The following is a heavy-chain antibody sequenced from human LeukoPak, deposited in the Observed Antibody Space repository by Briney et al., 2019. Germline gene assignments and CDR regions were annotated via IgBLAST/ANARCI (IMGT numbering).Heavy chain of an antibody. V-gene: IGHV3-15*01. Sequence: GGSLRLSCAASGFTFSNAWMSWVRQAPGKGLEWVGRIKSKTDSGTTDYAAPVKGRFTISRDDSKNTLYLQMNSLKTEDTAVYYCAKDRSGEFSHFDYWGQGTLVTVSS. CDR2: IKSKTDSGTT. CDR1: GFTFSNAW. CDR3: AKDRSGEFSHFDY. J-gene: IGHJ4*02. D-gene: IGHD7-27*01.